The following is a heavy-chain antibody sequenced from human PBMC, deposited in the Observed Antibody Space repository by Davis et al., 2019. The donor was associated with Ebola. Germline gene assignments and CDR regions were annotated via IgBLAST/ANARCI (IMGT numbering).Heavy chain of an antibody. CDR2: ISYDGSSK. V-gene: IGHV3-30*03. CDR1: GFAFTNYG. Sequence: GESLKISCAASGFAFTNYGMHWVRQAPGKGLEWVAFISYDGSSKFYADSLKGRFTISRDNFRYTLYLQMSSLRAEDTAVYYCARHDAAAGTNSDWFDPWGQGTLVTVSS. J-gene: IGHJ5*02. D-gene: IGHD6-13*01. CDR3: ARHDAAAGTNSDWFDP.